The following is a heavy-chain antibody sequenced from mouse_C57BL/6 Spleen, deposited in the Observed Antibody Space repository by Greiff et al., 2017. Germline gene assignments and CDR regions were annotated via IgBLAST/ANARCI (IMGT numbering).Heavy chain of an antibody. D-gene: IGHD4-1*01. Sequence: QVQLQQPGAELVMPGASVKLSCKASGYTFTSYWMHWVKQGPGQGLEWIGEIDPSDSYTNYNQKFKGKSTLTVDKSSSTAYMQLSSLTSEDSAVYYCAALTGTDYWGQGTTLTVSS. V-gene: IGHV1-69*01. J-gene: IGHJ2*01. CDR2: IDPSDSYT. CDR3: AALTGTDY. CDR1: GYTFTSYW.